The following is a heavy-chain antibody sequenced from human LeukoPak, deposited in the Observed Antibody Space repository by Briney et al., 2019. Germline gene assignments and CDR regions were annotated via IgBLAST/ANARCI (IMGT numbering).Heavy chain of an antibody. CDR3: ARDGGLAPYSSSTPFDY. CDR2: ISWTSGSI. V-gene: IGHV3-9*01. J-gene: IGHJ4*02. Sequence: SLRLSCAASGFTFDDYAMHWVRQAPGKGLEWVSGISWTSGSIGYADSVKGRFTISRDNAKNTLYLQMNSLRAEDTAVYYCARDGGLAPYSSSTPFDYWGQGTLVTVSS. CDR1: GFTFDDYA. D-gene: IGHD6-6*01.